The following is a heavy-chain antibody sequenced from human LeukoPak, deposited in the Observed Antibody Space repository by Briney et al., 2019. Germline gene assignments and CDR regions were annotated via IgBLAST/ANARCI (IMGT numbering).Heavy chain of an antibody. D-gene: IGHD4-11*01. J-gene: IGHJ5*02. Sequence: QPGGSLRLSCAASGFTFSSYAMHWVRQAPGKGLEWVAVISYDGSNKYYADSVKGRFTISRDNSKNTLYLQMNSLRAEDTAVYYCAKYRTTSETTEFDPWGQGTLVTVSS. CDR2: ISYDGSNK. V-gene: IGHV3-30-3*02. CDR3: AKYRTTSETTEFDP. CDR1: GFTFSSYA.